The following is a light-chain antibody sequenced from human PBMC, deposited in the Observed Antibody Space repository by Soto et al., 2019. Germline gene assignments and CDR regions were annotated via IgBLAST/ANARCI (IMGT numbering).Light chain of an antibody. V-gene: IGKV1-16*01. Sequence: IPMTQSPSSLSASVGDRVTLTCRASQDISNHLAWFQQTPGQAPRSLIAAASSLQSGVPSRFSGSGSGTDFTLTISSMQPEDFAIYYCQQYSSFPMTFGGGTKVEMK. J-gene: IGKJ4*01. CDR3: QQYSSFPMT. CDR1: QDISNH. CDR2: AAS.